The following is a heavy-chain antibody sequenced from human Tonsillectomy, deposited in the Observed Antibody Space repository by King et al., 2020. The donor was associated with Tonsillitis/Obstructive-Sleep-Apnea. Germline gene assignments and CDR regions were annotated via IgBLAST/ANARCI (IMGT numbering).Heavy chain of an antibody. D-gene: IGHD2-2*02. CDR3: ARRGAYCSSTSCYKFVDY. V-gene: IGHV1-46*01. CDR2: INPSGGST. J-gene: IGHJ4*02. CDR1: GYTFTSYY. Sequence: VQLVESGAEVKKPGASVKVSCKASGYTFTSYYMHWVRQAPGQGLEWMGIINPSGGSTSYAQKFQGRVTMTRHTPTSTVYIELSSLRSEDTAVYYCARRGAYCSSTSCYKFVDYWGQGTLVTVSS.